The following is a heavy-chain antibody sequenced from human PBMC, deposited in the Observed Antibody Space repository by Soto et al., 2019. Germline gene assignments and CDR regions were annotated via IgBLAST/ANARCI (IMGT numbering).Heavy chain of an antibody. Sequence: QVQLVQSGAEVKEPGSSVKVSCKASGGGNLRDYRTTWVRRAPGQGLEWMGGIIPKLGSANYAQNFQGRVTVTADESTNTVYMELRSLRSDDTAVYYCERGGDGYNFGAGYWGQGAPVTVSS. D-gene: IGHD2-21*01. CDR3: ERGGDGYNFGAGY. J-gene: IGHJ4*02. CDR2: IIPKLGSA. V-gene: IGHV1-69*01. CDR1: GGGNLRDYR.